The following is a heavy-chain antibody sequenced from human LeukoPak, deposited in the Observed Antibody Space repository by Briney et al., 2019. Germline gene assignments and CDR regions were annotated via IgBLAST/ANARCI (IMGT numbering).Heavy chain of an antibody. CDR2: IYTSGST. Sequence: SETLSLTCTVSGGSISSYYWSWIRQPAGKGLEWIGRIYTSGSTNYNPSLKSRVTMSIDTSKNQFSLKLSSVTAADTAVYYCARVEGGYDLGLFDYWGQGTLVTVSS. CDR1: GGSISSYY. J-gene: IGHJ4*02. V-gene: IGHV4-4*07. D-gene: IGHD5-12*01. CDR3: ARVEGGYDLGLFDY.